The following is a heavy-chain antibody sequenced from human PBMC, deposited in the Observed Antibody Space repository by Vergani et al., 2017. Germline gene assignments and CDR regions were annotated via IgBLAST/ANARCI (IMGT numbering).Heavy chain of an antibody. J-gene: IGHJ5*02. D-gene: IGHD3-10*01. Sequence: QVQLVQSGAEVKKPGASVKVSCKASGYTFTGYYMHWVRQAPGQGLEWMGWINTNTGNPTYAQGFTGRFVFSLDTSVSTAYLQICSLKAEDTAVYYCATGRYYGSGSYATARPNWFDPWGQGTLVTVSS. V-gene: IGHV7-4-1*01. CDR2: INTNTGNP. CDR3: ATGRYYGSGSYATARPNWFDP. CDR1: GYTFTGYY.